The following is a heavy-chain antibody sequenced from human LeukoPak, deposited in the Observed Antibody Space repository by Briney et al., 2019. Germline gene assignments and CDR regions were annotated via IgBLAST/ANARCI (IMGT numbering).Heavy chain of an antibody. Sequence: GGSLRLSCAASEFTFSSYEMNWVRQAPGKGLEWVSYISSSSSTTYYADSVKGRFTISRDNSKNTLYLQMNSLRGEDTAVYYCAKKTTFWSGYYDYWGQGTLVTVSS. J-gene: IGHJ4*02. CDR1: EFTFSSYE. CDR3: AKKTTFWSGYYDY. D-gene: IGHD3-3*01. CDR2: ISSSSSTT. V-gene: IGHV3-48*03.